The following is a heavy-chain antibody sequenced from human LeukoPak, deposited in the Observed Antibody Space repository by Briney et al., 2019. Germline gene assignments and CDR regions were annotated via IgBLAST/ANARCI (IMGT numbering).Heavy chain of an antibody. J-gene: IGHJ4*02. V-gene: IGHV3-23*01. CDR1: GFTFSSYA. CDR3: ARALWFGETFPAY. CDR2: ISGSGGST. D-gene: IGHD3-10*01. Sequence: GGSLGLSCAASGFTFSSYAMSWVRQAPGKGLEWVSAISGSGGSTYYADSVKGRFTISRDNSKNTLYLQMNSLRAEDTAVYYCARALWFGETFPAYWGQGTLVTVSS.